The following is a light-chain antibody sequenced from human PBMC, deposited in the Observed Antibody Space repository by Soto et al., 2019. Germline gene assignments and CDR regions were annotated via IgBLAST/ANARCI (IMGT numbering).Light chain of an antibody. CDR1: QSISTW. V-gene: IGKV1-5*03. Sequence: LPASVGDRVTITCRANQSISTWLAWYQQKPGKAPNLLIYKASRLETGVPSRFSGSGSGTEFTLTISSLQPEDFATYYCQQYNSYPWTFGQGTKVDIK. CDR3: QQYNSYPWT. J-gene: IGKJ1*01. CDR2: KAS.